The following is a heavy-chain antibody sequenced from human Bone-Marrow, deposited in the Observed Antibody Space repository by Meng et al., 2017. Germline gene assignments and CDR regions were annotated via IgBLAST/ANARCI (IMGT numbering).Heavy chain of an antibody. D-gene: IGHD1-26*01. CDR3: ARVEVGATTLSRGDAFDI. CDR2: ISYDGSNK. CDR1: GFTFSSYA. J-gene: IGHJ3*02. V-gene: IGHV3-30*04. Sequence: RGSLRLSCAASGFTFSSYAMHWVRQAPGKGLEWVAVISYDGSNKYYADSVKGRFTISRDNSKNTLYLQMNSLRAEDTAVYYCARVEVGATTLSRGDAFDIWGQGTMVTVSS.